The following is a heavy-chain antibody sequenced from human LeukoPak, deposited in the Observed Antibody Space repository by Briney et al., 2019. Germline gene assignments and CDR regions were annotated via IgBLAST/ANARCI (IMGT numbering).Heavy chain of an antibody. CDR1: GFTFGDYA. D-gene: IGHD3-3*01. CDR3: TRDGSGVTYYDFWSGYYGYYFDY. Sequence: GGSLRLSCTASGFTFGDYAMSWARQAPGKGLEWVGFIRSKAYGGTTEYAASVKGRFTISRDDSKSIAYLQMNSLKTEDTAVSYCTRDGSGVTYYDFWSGYYGYYFDYWGQGTLVTVSS. CDR2: IRSKAYGGTT. V-gene: IGHV3-49*04. J-gene: IGHJ4*02.